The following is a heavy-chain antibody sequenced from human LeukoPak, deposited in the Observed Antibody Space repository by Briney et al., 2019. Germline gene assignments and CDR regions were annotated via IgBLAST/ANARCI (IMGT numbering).Heavy chain of an antibody. V-gene: IGHV4-4*07. CDR1: GGSISSFY. CDR3: ARDGSLRWPGNFDY. J-gene: IGHJ4*02. Sequence: PSETLSLTCTVSGGSISSFYWSWIRQPAGKGLEWIGRIYTSGSTNHNPSLKSRVTMSVDTSKNQFSLKLSSVTAADTAVYYCARDGSLRWPGNFDYWGQGTLVTVSS. CDR2: IYTSGST. D-gene: IGHD2-21*01.